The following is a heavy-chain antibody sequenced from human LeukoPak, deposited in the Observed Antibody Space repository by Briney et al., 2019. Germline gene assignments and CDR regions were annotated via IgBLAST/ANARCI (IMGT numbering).Heavy chain of an antibody. D-gene: IGHD3-22*01. CDR2: IIPIFGTA. Sequence: EASVKVSCKASGGTFSSYAISWVRQAPGQGLEWMGGIIPIFGTANYAQKFQGRVTITADESTSTAYMELSSLRSEDTAVYYCARQSRYYYDSSGYYGMDVWGQGTTVTVSS. CDR3: ARQSRYYYDSSGYYGMDV. CDR1: GGTFSSYA. J-gene: IGHJ6*02. V-gene: IGHV1-69*13.